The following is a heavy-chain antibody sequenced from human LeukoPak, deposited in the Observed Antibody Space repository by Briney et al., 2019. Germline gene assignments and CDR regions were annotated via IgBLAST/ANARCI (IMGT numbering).Heavy chain of an antibody. CDR1: GFTVSSNY. CDR3: ARDLTGDAYFDY. V-gene: IGHV3-66*01. CDR2: IYSGGST. D-gene: IGHD7-27*01. J-gene: IGHJ4*02. Sequence: GGSLRLSCEVSGFTVSSNYMTWVRQAPGKGLEWVSIIYSGGSTYYADSVKGRFAISRDNSKNTPYLQMNSLRAEDTAVFYCARDLTGDAYFDYWGQGTLVTVSS.